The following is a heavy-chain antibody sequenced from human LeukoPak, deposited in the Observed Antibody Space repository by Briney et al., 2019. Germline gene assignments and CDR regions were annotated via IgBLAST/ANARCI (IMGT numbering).Heavy chain of an antibody. CDR1: GFTFSGSA. CDR2: IRSKANSYAT. V-gene: IGHV3-73*01. D-gene: IGHD3-22*01. J-gene: IGHJ4*02. Sequence: PGGSLRLSCAASGFTFSGSAMPWVRQASGKGLEWVGRIRSKANSYATAYAASVKGRFTISRDDSKNTAYLQMNSLKTEDTAVYYCTRHYYDSSGGVDYWGQGTLVTVSS. CDR3: TRHYYDSSGGVDY.